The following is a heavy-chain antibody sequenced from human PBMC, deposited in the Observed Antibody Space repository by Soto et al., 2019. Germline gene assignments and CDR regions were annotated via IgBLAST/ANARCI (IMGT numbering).Heavy chain of an antibody. V-gene: IGHV3-53*01. CDR3: AKNQGVELVPLATVDWFDP. CDR1: GFTVSSTY. CDR2: LYTGTDT. Sequence: GGSLRLSCAASGFTVSSTYLTWVRQAPGKGLEWVANLYTGTDTVYADSVKGRFTISRDNSKSTVYLELNNLSAEDTAVYHCAKNQGVELVPLATVDWFDPWGQGSVVTVSS. J-gene: IGHJ5*02. D-gene: IGHD1-26*01.